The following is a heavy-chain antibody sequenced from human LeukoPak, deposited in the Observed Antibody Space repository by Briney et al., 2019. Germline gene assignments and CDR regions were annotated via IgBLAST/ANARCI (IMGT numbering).Heavy chain of an antibody. J-gene: IGHJ3*02. D-gene: IGHD4-17*01. Sequence: PGGSLRLSCAASGFTFSNYGMHWVRQAPGKGLNWVAVISYDGRNKYYADSVKGRITISRDNSKNTLYLQMNSLRAEDTAVYYCARYTVTTSAFDIWGQGTMVTVSS. V-gene: IGHV3-30*03. CDR3: ARYTVTTSAFDI. CDR1: GFTFSNYG. CDR2: ISYDGRNK.